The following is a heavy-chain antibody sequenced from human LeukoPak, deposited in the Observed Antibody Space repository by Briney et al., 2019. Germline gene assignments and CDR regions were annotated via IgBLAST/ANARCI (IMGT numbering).Heavy chain of an antibody. Sequence: ASVKVSCKASGYTFTSYYMHWVRQAPGQGLEWMGRINPNSGGTNYAQKFQGRVTMTRDTSISTAYMELSRLRSDDTAVYYCARDQYYGSGSFDYWGQGTLVTVSS. CDR3: ARDQYYGSGSFDY. V-gene: IGHV1-2*06. D-gene: IGHD3-10*01. CDR1: GYTFTSYY. J-gene: IGHJ4*02. CDR2: INPNSGGT.